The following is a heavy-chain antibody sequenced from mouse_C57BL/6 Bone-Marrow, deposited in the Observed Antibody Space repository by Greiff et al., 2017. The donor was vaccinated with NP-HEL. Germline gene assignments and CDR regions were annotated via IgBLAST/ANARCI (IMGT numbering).Heavy chain of an antibody. CDR3: TRNYDYDEDWYFDV. CDR1: GYTFTSYW. Sequence: VQLQQSGTVLARPGASVKMSCKTSGYTFTSYWMHWVKQRPGQGLEWIGAIYPGNSDTSYNQKFKGKAKLTAVTSASTAYMELSSLTNEDSAVYYCTRNYDYDEDWYFDVWGTGTTVTVSS. CDR2: IYPGNSDT. J-gene: IGHJ1*03. V-gene: IGHV1-5*01. D-gene: IGHD2-4*01.